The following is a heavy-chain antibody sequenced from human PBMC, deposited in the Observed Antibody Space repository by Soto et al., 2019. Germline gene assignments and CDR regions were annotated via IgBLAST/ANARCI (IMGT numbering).Heavy chain of an antibody. J-gene: IGHJ4*02. D-gene: IGHD2-8*02. Sequence: QVPLVESGGGVVQPGRSLRLSYAVSGFTVSTYGMHWVRQAPGKGLEWVAVISRDGGTKYYADSVKGRFTISRDNSRNTLFLEMHSLRGDDMAVYYCTGEVASGYWGQGTLVTVSS. V-gene: IGHV3-30*03. CDR2: ISRDGGTK. CDR1: GFTVSTYG. CDR3: TGEVASGY.